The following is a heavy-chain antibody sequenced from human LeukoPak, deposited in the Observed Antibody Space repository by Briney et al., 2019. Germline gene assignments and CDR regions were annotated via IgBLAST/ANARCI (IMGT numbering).Heavy chain of an antibody. V-gene: IGHV1-2*02. CDR2: IKPSNGDT. Sequence: ASVKVSCKASGYNLSGHYMHWVRQAPGQGLEWMGWIKPSNGDTKYAQNFQGRVTMTRDTSISTAYMELSSLRSDDTAVYYCASPPLSSAMYYAHWGQGTLVTVSS. CDR1: GYNLSGHY. CDR3: ASPPLSSAMYYAH. J-gene: IGHJ4*02. D-gene: IGHD1-26*01.